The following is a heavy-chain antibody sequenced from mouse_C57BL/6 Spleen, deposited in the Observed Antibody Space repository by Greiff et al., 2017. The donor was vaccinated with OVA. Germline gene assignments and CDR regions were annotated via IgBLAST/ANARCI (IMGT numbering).Heavy chain of an antibody. CDR3: ARDSLNYGSSSYYFDY. Sequence: EVQLVESGGGLVKPGGSLKLSCAASGFTFSSYAMSWVRQTPEKRLEWVATISDGGSYTSYPDNVKGRFTLPRDNAKNNLYLQMSHLKSQDTAMYYCARDSLNYGSSSYYFDYWGQGTTLSVSS. CDR2: ISDGGSYT. J-gene: IGHJ2*01. D-gene: IGHD1-1*01. V-gene: IGHV5-4*01. CDR1: GFTFSSYA.